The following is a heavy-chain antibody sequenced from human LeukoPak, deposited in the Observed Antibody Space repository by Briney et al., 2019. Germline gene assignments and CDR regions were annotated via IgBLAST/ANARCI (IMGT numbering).Heavy chain of an antibody. CDR3: AREVYSSKNNWFDP. J-gene: IGHJ5*02. D-gene: IGHD6-19*01. CDR1: GFTFSSYW. V-gene: IGHV3-7*01. CDR2: IKQDGSEK. Sequence: GGSLRLSCAASGFTFSSYWMSWVRQAPGKGLEWVANIKQDGSEKYYVDSVKGRFTISRDNAKNSLYLQMNSLRAEDTAVYYCAREVYSSKNNWFDPWGQGTLVTVSS.